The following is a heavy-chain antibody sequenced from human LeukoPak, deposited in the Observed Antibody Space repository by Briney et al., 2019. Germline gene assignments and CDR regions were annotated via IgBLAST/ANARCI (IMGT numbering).Heavy chain of an antibody. J-gene: IGHJ4*02. D-gene: IGHD1-1*01. CDR2: IIPIFGTA. CDR3: ARTTGTTISSGFDY. Sequence: VASVKVSCKASGGTFSSYAISWVRQAPGQGLEWMGGIIPIFGTANYAQKFQGGVTITADESTSTAYMELSSLRSEDTAVYYCARTTGTTISSGFDYWGQGTLVTVSS. CDR1: GGTFSSYA. V-gene: IGHV1-69*01.